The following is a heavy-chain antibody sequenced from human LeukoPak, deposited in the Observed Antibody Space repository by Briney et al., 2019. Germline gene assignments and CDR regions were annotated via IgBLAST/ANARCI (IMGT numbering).Heavy chain of an antibody. D-gene: IGHD3-22*01. CDR3: AREFGSYYEGDI. V-gene: IGHV1-46*01. CDR1: GYTFTSYY. CDR2: INPSGGST. J-gene: IGHJ3*02. Sequence: ASVKVSCKASGYTFTSYYMHWVRQAPGQGLEWMGIINPSGGSTSYAQKFQGRVTMTRDMSTSTVYMELSSLRSEDTAVYYCAREFGSYYEGDIWVQGTMVTVSS.